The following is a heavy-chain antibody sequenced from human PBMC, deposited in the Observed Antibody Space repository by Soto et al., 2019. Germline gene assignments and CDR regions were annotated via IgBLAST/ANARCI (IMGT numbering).Heavy chain of an antibody. V-gene: IGHV3-72*01. CDR2: ARHKVDSYRT. J-gene: IGHJ4*02. Sequence: GGSLRLSCAASGFTFSDHHMNRVRQVPGKGLEWVGRARHKVDSYRTEYAASVRGRFAVSRDDSQNSLILQMNSLKIEDTALYYCVGESYYRLDYWGQGALVTVSS. CDR1: GFTFSDHH. CDR3: VGESYYRLDY. D-gene: IGHD3-16*01.